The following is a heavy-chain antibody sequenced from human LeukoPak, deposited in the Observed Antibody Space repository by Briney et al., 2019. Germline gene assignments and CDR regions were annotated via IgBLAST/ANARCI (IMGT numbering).Heavy chain of an antibody. D-gene: IGHD2/OR15-2a*01. CDR1: GFTFTSSA. CDR3: AAGATHSKGMGITEVVSYFDY. V-gene: IGHV1-58*02. Sequence: ASVKVSCKASGFTFTSSAMQWVRQARGQRLEWIGWIVVGSGNTNYAQKFQERVAITRDMSTSTAYMELSSLRSEDTAVYYCAAGATHSKGMGITEVVSYFDYWGQGTLVTVSS. J-gene: IGHJ4*02. CDR2: IVVGSGNT.